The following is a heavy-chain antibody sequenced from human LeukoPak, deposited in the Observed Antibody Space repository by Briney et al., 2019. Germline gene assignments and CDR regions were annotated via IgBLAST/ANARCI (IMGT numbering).Heavy chain of an antibody. J-gene: IGHJ5*02. CDR2: IYYSGST. Sequence: SETLSLTCTVSGGSVSSGSYYWSWIQQPPGKGLEWIGYIYYSGSTNYNPSLKSRVTISVDTSKNQFSLKLSSVTAADTAVYYCARSTLDNWFDPWGQGTLVTVSS. CDR1: GGSVSSGSYY. V-gene: IGHV4-61*01. D-gene: IGHD2-2*01. CDR3: ARSTLDNWFDP.